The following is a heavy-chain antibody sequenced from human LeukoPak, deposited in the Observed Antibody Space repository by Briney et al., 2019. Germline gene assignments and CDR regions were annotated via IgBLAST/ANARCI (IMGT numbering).Heavy chain of an antibody. D-gene: IGHD6-19*01. V-gene: IGHV4-4*07. Sequence: SENLSLTCTVSGGTISSYYWRWIRQPAGKGLEWIGRIYTSGSTNYNPSLKSRVTMSVDTSKNQFSLKLSSVTAADTAVYYCARLAVVGSFDYWGQGTLVTVSS. CDR2: IYTSGST. CDR3: ARLAVVGSFDY. J-gene: IGHJ4*02. CDR1: GGTISSYY.